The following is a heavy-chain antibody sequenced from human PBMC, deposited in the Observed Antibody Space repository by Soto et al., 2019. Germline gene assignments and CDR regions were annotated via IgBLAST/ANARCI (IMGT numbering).Heavy chain of an antibody. Sequence: GASVKVSCKASGYTFTGYYMHWVRQAPGQGLEWMGWIIPNNGGTKYAQKFQDRVTMTRDTSISTAYMKLSRLRSDDTAVYYCARGTFDSSGDYFAGWFGPWGQGTLVTVSS. CDR1: GYTFTGYY. D-gene: IGHD3-22*01. J-gene: IGHJ5*02. CDR3: ARGTFDSSGDYFAGWFGP. CDR2: IIPNNGGT. V-gene: IGHV1-2*02.